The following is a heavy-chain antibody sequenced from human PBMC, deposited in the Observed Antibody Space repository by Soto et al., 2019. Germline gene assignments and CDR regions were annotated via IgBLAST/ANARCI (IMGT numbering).Heavy chain of an antibody. V-gene: IGHV1-18*01. CDR2: ISPYTGDT. Sequence: QVQLVQCGDEVKKPGASVKVSCKASGYIYVNYGIAWVRQARGQGLEWMGWISPYTGDTHSASKVQGRLTMTTDTSTSTADMDLGSLTSDDTAVYYCVMVDNYVTPTPQDVWGQGTTVTVSS. CDR1: GYIYVNYG. CDR3: VMVDNYVTPTPQDV. J-gene: IGHJ6*02. D-gene: IGHD3-16*01.